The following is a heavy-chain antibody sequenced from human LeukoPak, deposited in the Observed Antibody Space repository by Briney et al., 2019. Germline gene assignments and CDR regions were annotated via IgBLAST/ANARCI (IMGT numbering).Heavy chain of an antibody. Sequence: SGTLSLTCTVSGGSISSSSYYWGWIRQPPGKGLEWIGSIYYSGSTYYNPSLKSRVTISVDTSKNQSSLKLSSVTAADTAVYYCASSYYDFWSGYYKGGYFDYWGQGTLVTVSS. D-gene: IGHD3-3*01. CDR1: GGSISSSSYY. J-gene: IGHJ4*02. V-gene: IGHV4-39*01. CDR3: ASSYYDFWSGYYKGGYFDY. CDR2: IYYSGST.